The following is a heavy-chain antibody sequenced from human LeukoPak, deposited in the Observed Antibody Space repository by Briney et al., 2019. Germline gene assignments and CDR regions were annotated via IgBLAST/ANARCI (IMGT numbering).Heavy chain of an antibody. Sequence: GRSLRLSCAASGFTVSSNYMSWVRQAPGKGLEWVSVIYSGGSTYYADSVKGRFTISRHNSKNTLHLQMNSLRAEDTAVYYCARRIAAAAFDIWGQGTMVTVSS. J-gene: IGHJ3*02. V-gene: IGHV3-53*04. D-gene: IGHD6-13*01. CDR2: IYSGGST. CDR3: ARRIAAAAFDI. CDR1: GFTVSSNY.